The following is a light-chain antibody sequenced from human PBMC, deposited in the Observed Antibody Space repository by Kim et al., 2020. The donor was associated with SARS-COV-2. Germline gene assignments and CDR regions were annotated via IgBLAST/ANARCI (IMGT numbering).Light chain of an antibody. CDR2: ATS. V-gene: IGKV1-6*01. CDR1: QGIRND. Sequence: IQMTQSPSSLSVSVGDRVTITCRASQGIRNDLGWYQQKPGKAPKLLIYATSTLQSGVPSRFSGSGFGTDFTLTISSLQPEDFATYYCQQDYNFPITFGGGTKVDIK. J-gene: IGKJ4*01. CDR3: QQDYNFPIT.